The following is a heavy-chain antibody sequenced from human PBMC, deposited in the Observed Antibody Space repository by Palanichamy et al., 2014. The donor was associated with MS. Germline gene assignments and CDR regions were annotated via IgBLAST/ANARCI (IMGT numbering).Heavy chain of an antibody. CDR1: GASISSGNRYT. J-gene: IGHJ3*02. V-gene: IGHV4-30-2*01. CDR2: VYHYGTT. D-gene: IGHD3-10*01. CDR3: ARGGDNDAFDI. Sequence: QPQLQESGSGLVKPSQTLSLTCGVSGASISSGNRYTWNWIRQPPGRGLERIGYVYHYGTTYYSPSLNSRLSISVDKSKNQFSLKLRSATAADTAVYYCARGGDNDAFDIWGQGTLVTVSS.